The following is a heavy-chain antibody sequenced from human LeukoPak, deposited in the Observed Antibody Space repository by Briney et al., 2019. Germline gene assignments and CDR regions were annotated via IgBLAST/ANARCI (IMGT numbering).Heavy chain of an antibody. J-gene: IGHJ5*02. CDR1: GGTFSSYA. CDR3: ARDRESIAVPKAWFDH. D-gene: IGHD6-19*01. Sequence: GASVKVSCKASGGTFSSYAISWVRQAPGQGLEWMGRIIPILGIANYAQKFQGRVTITADKSTSTAYMELSSLRSEDTAVYYCARDRESIAVPKAWFDHWGQGTLVTVSS. V-gene: IGHV1-69*04. CDR2: IIPILGIA.